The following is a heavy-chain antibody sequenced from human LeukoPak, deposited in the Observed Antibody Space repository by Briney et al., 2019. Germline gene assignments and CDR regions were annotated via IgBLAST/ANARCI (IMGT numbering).Heavy chain of an antibody. CDR2: IYSSGST. J-gene: IGHJ5*02. CDR3: ARVIRPTGYYSNPKSGSFDL. D-gene: IGHD3-9*01. CDR1: RGSISSSHHY. Sequence: SEILSLTCAVSRGSISSSHHYWGWIRQPPGKGLEWIGIIYSSGSTYYNPSLRTRVTISVDTSKNQFSLQLSSVTAADTAVYYCARVIRPTGYYSNPKSGSFDLWGQGALVTVSS. V-gene: IGHV4-39*01.